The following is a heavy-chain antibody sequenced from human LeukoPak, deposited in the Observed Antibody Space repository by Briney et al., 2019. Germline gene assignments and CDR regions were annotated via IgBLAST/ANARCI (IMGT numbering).Heavy chain of an antibody. CDR1: GFTFSSYE. J-gene: IGHJ4*02. Sequence: QPGGSLRLSCAASGFTFSSYEMNWVRQAPGKGLEWVSYISSSGSTIYYADSVKGRFTISRDNAKNSLYLQMNSLGAEDTAVYYCARVKPGGSYNYWGQGTLVTVSS. V-gene: IGHV3-48*03. D-gene: IGHD1-26*01. CDR2: ISSSGSTI. CDR3: ARVKPGGSYNY.